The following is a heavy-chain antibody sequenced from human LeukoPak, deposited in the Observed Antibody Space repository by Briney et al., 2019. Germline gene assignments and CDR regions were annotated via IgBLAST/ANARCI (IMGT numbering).Heavy chain of an antibody. V-gene: IGHV3-7*01. CDR1: GFTFTNYW. CDR3: ARDVRSFDY. CDR2: IKGDGSEI. J-gene: IGHJ4*02. Sequence: GGSLRLSCAASGFTFTNYWMSWVRQAPGKGLEWVANIKGDGSEIYYVDSVKGRFSISRDNAKNSLYLQMNSLRAEDTAVYYCARDVRSFDYWGQGALVTVSS. D-gene: IGHD3-10*02.